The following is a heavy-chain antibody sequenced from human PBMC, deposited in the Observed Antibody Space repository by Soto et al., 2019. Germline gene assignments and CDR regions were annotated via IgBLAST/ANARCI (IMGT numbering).Heavy chain of an antibody. J-gene: IGHJ6*02. V-gene: IGHV4-59*01. CDR2: IYYSGST. D-gene: IGHD6-6*01. CDR3: ARARGSSSGYYYGMDV. Sequence: PSETLSLTXTVSGGSISSYYWSWIRQPPGKGLEWIGYIYYSGSTNYNPSLKSRVTISVDTSKNQFSLKLSSVTAADTAVYYCARARGSSSGYYYGMDVWGQGTTVTVSS. CDR1: GGSISSYY.